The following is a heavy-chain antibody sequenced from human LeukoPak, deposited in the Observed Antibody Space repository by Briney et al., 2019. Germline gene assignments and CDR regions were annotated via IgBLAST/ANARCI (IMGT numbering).Heavy chain of an antibody. CDR2: IIGGGGST. D-gene: IGHD2-2*01. CDR1: GFPFSSHG. J-gene: IGHJ4*02. V-gene: IGHV3-23*01. CDR3: AHGAMYQLDY. Sequence: GGTLRLSCAASGFPFSSHGMSWVRQAPGKGLEWVSGIIGGGGSTYYADSVKGRFTISGDNSRNTLFLQMDSLRAEDTAVYYCAHGAMYQLDYWGQGTLVTVSS.